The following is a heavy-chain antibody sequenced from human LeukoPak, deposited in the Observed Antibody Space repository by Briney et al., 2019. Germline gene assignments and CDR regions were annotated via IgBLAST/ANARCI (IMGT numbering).Heavy chain of an antibody. D-gene: IGHD6-13*01. J-gene: IGHJ3*02. Sequence: GGSLRLSCAASGFTFITYAMSWVRQAPGKGPEWVSGISVSGGRTDYADSVKGRFIISRDNSKNTLYLQMNSLRAEDTAVYYCARGTYSSHWYEGSAFDIWGQGTMVTVSS. CDR3: ARGTYSSHWYEGSAFDI. CDR1: GFTFITYA. CDR2: ISVSGGRT. V-gene: IGHV3-23*01.